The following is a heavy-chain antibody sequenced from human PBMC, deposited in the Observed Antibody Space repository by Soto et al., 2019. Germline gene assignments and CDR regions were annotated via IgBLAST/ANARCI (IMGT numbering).Heavy chain of an antibody. CDR1: GGSIGGGGGS. Sequence: LETMCLTCGVSGGSIGGGGGSWGWIRQPPGKGLQWIGYIYYSGSTNYSPSFQGQVTISADKSISTAYLQWSSLKASDTAMYYCAATFHSGYDAFDIWGQGTMVTVSS. CDR3: AATFHSGYDAFDI. D-gene: IGHD3-22*01. CDR2: IYYSGST. J-gene: IGHJ3*02. V-gene: IGHV4-61*05.